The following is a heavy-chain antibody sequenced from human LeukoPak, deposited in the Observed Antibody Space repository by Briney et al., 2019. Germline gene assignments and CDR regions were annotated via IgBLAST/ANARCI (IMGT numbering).Heavy chain of an antibody. CDR3: ARIGAAAGTGGFDY. J-gene: IGHJ4*02. CDR1: GGSISSYY. Sequence: SETLSLTCTVSGGSISSYYWSWTRQPPGKGLEWIGYIYYSGSTNYNPSLKSRVTISVDTSKNQFSLKLSSVTAADTAVYYCARIGAAAGTGGFDYWGQGTLVTVSS. V-gene: IGHV4-59*08. CDR2: IYYSGST. D-gene: IGHD6-13*01.